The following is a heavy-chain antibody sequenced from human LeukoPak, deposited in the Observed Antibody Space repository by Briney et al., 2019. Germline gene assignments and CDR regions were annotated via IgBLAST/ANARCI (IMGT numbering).Heavy chain of an antibody. D-gene: IGHD3-10*01. CDR1: GGSISSSSYY. V-gene: IGHV4-39*07. CDR3: ARMVRGVRDY. Sequence: SETLSLTRTVSGGSISSSSYYWGWIRQPPGKGLEWIGSIYYSGSTYYNPSLKSRVTISVDTSKNQFSLKLSSVTAADTAVYYCARMVRGVRDYWGQGTLVTVSS. J-gene: IGHJ4*02. CDR2: IYYSGST.